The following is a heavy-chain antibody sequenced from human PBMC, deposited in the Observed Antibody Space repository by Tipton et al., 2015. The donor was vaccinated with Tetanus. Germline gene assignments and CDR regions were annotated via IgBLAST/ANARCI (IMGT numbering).Heavy chain of an antibody. CDR1: GGSVSNGSYY. J-gene: IGHJ4*02. CDR3: ARANFDFSKKGPFDS. CDR2: IYYTGST. Sequence: TLSLTCTVSGGSVSNGSYYWNWIRQPPGKGLEWIGHIYYTGSTDYNPSLKSRVTISADTTKNLFSLKLRSVTAADTAVYFCARANFDFSKKGPFDSWGQGSLVIVSS. D-gene: IGHD3-3*01. V-gene: IGHV4-61*01.